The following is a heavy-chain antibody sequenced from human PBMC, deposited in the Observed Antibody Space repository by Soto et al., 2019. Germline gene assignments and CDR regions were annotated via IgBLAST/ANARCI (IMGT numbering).Heavy chain of an antibody. V-gene: IGHV3-23*01. CDR2: LLRSGSSA. Sequence: GSLRLSCAASGFTFLNYAMTWARQAPGKGLEWVSSLLRSGSSAYYADSVRGRFSISSDTSASSLYLQMDNLRAEDTAIYYCAKDAISGDGIWLMDSWGQGTVVTVSS. D-gene: IGHD4-17*01. CDR1: GFTFLNYA. CDR3: AKDAISGDGIWLMDS. J-gene: IGHJ5*02.